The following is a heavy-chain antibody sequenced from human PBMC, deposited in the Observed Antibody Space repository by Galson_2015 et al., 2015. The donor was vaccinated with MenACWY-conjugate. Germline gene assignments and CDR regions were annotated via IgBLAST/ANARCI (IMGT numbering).Heavy chain of an antibody. D-gene: IGHD5-12*01. V-gene: IGHV3-53*01. CDR3: ATTRAPYGGYAGEYYFDH. CDR2: IYSGGGP. Sequence: SLRLSCAASGFILSSTSYMSWVRQAPGKGPEWMSIIYSGGGPNHAESGKGRITPPSDNQHNLGVLQMENVRAEDTALYYCATTRAPYGGYAGEYYFDHWGQGALVTVSS. J-gene: IGHJ4*02. CDR1: GFILSSTS.